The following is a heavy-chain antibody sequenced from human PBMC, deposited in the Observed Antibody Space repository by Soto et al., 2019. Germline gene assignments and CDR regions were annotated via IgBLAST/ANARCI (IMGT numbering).Heavy chain of an antibody. D-gene: IGHD3-3*02. J-gene: IGHJ6*02. Sequence: EVQLVEPGGGLVQHGGSLRLSCAASGFTFSSYWMHWVRQAAGKGLVWVSRINSDGSSTSYADSVKGRFTISRDNAKNTLYLQMNSLRAEDTAVYYCARGGAFLEWFSESRYGMDVWGQGTTVTVSS. CDR1: GFTFSSYW. V-gene: IGHV3-74*01. CDR3: ARGGAFLEWFSESRYGMDV. CDR2: INSDGSST.